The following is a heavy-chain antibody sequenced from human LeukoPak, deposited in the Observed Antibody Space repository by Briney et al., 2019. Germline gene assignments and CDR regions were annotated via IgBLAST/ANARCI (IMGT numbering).Heavy chain of an antibody. CDR2: IFYDGSNE. CDR1: GFTFSNYD. J-gene: IGHJ6*02. V-gene: IGHV3-30*03. D-gene: IGHD6-25*01. Sequence: PGGSLRLSCAASGFTFSNYDLHWVRQAPGKGLEWVAVIFYDGSNEYYADSVKGRFTISRDNSKDTVYLQMNSLGPEDTAVYYCGVLGGSRAYGMDVWGQGTTVSVSS. CDR3: GVLGGSRAYGMDV.